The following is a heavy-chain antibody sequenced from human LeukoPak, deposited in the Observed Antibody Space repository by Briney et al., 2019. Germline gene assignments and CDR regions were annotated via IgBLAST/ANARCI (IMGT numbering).Heavy chain of an antibody. CDR2: INGGNGNR. Sequence: GASVKVSCKASGYTFTSYTVHWVRQAPGQRLEWMGWINGGNGNRQYSQKFQGRLTITRDTSASAAYLELSSLTSEDTAVYYCAGDIFGSSRPSDYWGQGTLVTVSS. D-gene: IGHD3-10*02. CDR1: GYTFTSYT. V-gene: IGHV1-3*01. J-gene: IGHJ4*02. CDR3: AGDIFGSSRPSDY.